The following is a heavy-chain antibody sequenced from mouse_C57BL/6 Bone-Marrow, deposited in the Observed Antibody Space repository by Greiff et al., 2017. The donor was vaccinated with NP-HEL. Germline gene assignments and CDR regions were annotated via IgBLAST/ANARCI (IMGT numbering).Heavy chain of an antibody. CDR3: ARRVWLLLYFDY. CDR2: IYPGGGYT. J-gene: IGHJ2*01. Sequence: VKLMESGAELVRPGTSVKMSCKASGYTFTNYWIGWAKQRPGHGLEWIGDIYPGGGYTNYNEKFKGKATLTADKSSSTAYMQFSSLTSEDSAIYYCARRVWLLLYFDYWGQGTTLIVSS. CDR1: GYTFTNYW. D-gene: IGHD2-3*01. V-gene: IGHV1-63*01.